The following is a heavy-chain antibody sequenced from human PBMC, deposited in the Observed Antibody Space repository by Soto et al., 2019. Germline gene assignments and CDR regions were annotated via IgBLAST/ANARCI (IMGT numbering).Heavy chain of an antibody. V-gene: IGHV3-33*01. J-gene: IGHJ4*02. Sequence: QVQLVESGGGVVQPGRSLRLSCAASGFTFSSYGMHWVRQAPGKGLEWVAVIWYDGSNKYYADSVKGRFTISRDNSKNTLYLQMNSLRAEDTAVYYCARGLGNYFDYWGKGTLVTVSS. D-gene: IGHD3-16*01. CDR1: GFTFSSYG. CDR2: IWYDGSNK. CDR3: ARGLGNYFDY.